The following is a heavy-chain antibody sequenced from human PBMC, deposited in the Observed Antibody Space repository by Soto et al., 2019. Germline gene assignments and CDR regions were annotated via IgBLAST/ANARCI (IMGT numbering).Heavy chain of an antibody. J-gene: IGHJ4*02. CDR3: ARVSAYSSSSGVFDY. Sequence: GGSLRLSCAASGFTFSSYSMNWVRQAPGKGLEWVSYISSSSSTIYYADSVKGRFTISRDNAKNSLYLQMNSLRDEDTAVYYCARVSAYSSSSGVFDYWGQGTLVTVSS. CDR2: ISSSSSTI. V-gene: IGHV3-48*02. CDR1: GFTFSSYS. D-gene: IGHD6-13*01.